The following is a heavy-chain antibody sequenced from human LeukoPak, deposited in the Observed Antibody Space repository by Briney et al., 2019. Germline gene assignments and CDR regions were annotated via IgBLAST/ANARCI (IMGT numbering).Heavy chain of an antibody. J-gene: IGHJ4*02. CDR1: GFTFSDYA. CDR2: ISSSTK. D-gene: IGHD6-6*01. CDR3: ARIGDYSSSSAFDF. Sequence: GGSLRLSCAASGFTFSDYAMNWVRQAPGKGLEWVSYISSSTKKYADSVKGRFTISRDNAKNSLFLQMNSLRAEDTAVYYCARIGDYSSSSAFDFWGQGTLVTVSS. V-gene: IGHV3-48*01.